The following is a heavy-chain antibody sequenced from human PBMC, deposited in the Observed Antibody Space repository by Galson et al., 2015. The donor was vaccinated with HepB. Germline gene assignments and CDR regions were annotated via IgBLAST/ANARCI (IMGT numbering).Heavy chain of an antibody. CDR3: ARDKVEVPAALWGDLGYSNYGDYGAYRSRYNWFDP. J-gene: IGHJ5*02. Sequence: SLRLSCAASGFTFSSYSMNWVRQAPGKGLEWVSSISSSSSYIYYADSVKGRFTISRDNAKNSLYLQMNSLRAEDTAVYYCARDKVEVPAALWGDLGYSNYGDYGAYRSRYNWFDPWGQGTLVTVSS. CDR2: ISSSSSYI. D-gene: IGHD4-11*01. V-gene: IGHV3-21*01. CDR1: GFTFSSYS.